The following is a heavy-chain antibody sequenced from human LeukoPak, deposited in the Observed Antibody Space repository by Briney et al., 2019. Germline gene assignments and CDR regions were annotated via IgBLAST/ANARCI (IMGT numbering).Heavy chain of an antibody. Sequence: GGSLRLSCAASGFIFRDYAMDWVGQAPGQGLEYVSAISSNGGNTYHANSVKDRFTISRDNSKNMLYLQMGGLRAEDTAVYYCARVGEATAFDYWGQGTLVTVSS. CDR1: GFIFRDYA. J-gene: IGHJ4*02. V-gene: IGHV3-64*01. CDR2: ISSNGGNT. D-gene: IGHD5-12*01. CDR3: ARVGEATAFDY.